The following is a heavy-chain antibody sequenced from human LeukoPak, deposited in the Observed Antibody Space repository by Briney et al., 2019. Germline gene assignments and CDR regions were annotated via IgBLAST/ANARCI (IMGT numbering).Heavy chain of an antibody. CDR2: INPNSGGT. D-gene: IGHD6-13*01. CDR1: GYTFTGYY. CDR3: ARVRRGGYSSSWYYLDY. Sequence: ASVKVSCKASGYTFTGYYMHWVRQAPGQGLEWMGWINPNSGGTNYAQKFQGRVTMTRDTSISTAYMGLSRLRSDDTAVYYCARVRRGGYSSSWYYLDYWGQGTLVTVSS. V-gene: IGHV1-2*02. J-gene: IGHJ4*02.